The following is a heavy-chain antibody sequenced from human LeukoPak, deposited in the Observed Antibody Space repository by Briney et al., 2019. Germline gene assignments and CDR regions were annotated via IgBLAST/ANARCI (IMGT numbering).Heavy chain of an antibody. CDR3: AKDLPMVRGVSALDY. CDR2: ISGSGGST. Sequence: GGSLRLSCAASGFTFSSYAMSWVRQAPGKGLEWVSAISGSGGSTYYADSVKGRFTISRDNSKNTLYLQMNSLRAEDTAVYYYAKDLPMVRGVSALDYWGQGTLVTVSS. D-gene: IGHD3-10*01. J-gene: IGHJ4*02. V-gene: IGHV3-23*01. CDR1: GFTFSSYA.